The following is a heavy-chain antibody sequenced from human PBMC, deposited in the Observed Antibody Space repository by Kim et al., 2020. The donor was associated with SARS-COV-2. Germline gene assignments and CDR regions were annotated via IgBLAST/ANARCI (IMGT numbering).Heavy chain of an antibody. D-gene: IGHD1-26*01. CDR1: GFTFSSYA. J-gene: IGHJ4*02. V-gene: IGHV3-30-3*01. CDR3: AREKGAALGYFDY. CDR2: ISYDGSNK. Sequence: GGSLRLSCAASGFTFSSYAMHWVRQAPGKGLEWVAVISYDGSNKYYADSVKGRFTISRDNSKNTLYLQMNSLRAEDTAVYYCAREKGAALGYFDYWGQGTLVTVSS.